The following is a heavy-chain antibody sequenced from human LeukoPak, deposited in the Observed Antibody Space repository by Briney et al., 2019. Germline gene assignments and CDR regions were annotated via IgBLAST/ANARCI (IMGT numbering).Heavy chain of an antibody. J-gene: IGHJ4*02. CDR2: ISSDGSNR. V-gene: IGHV3-30*04. CDR3: ARDSALARLAL. CDR1: GFTFSNYA. Sequence: PGRSLRLSCAASGFTFSNYAMHWVRQAPGKGLEWMAVISSDGSNRYYADSVRGRFTISRDNSKSTLYLQMNSLRAEDTAVYYCARDSALARLALWGQGTLVTVSS.